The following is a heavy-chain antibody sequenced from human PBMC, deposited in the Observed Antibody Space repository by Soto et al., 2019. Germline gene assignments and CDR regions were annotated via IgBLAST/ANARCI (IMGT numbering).Heavy chain of an antibody. CDR1: EDIFTNYW. V-gene: IGHV5-51*01. CDR3: VRRRGYSSSGAFDY. D-gene: IGHD6-6*01. Sequence: GEPLKSSCKASEDIFTNYWIGWVRQMPGRGLEWMGIIYPGDSDTRYSPSFQGQVTFSVDKAINTAYLHLSTLKASDTAMFYCVRRRGYSSSGAFDYWAQGTLVTVSS. CDR2: IYPGDSDT. J-gene: IGHJ4*02.